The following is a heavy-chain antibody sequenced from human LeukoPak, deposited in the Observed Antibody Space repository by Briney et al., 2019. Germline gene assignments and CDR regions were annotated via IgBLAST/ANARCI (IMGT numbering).Heavy chain of an antibody. D-gene: IGHD5-24*01. CDR2: IRTDGVTK. CDR1: GFRFSHHG. CDR3: VKDDGWVQYAN. J-gene: IGHJ4*02. V-gene: IGHV3-23*01. Sequence: GGSLRLSCIASGFRFSHHGINWVRQAPGKGLEWVSGIRTDGVTKYYADSVKGRFIISRDNSKNTVYLQMNSLSAEDAAVYYCVKDDGWVQYANWGQGTLVTVSS.